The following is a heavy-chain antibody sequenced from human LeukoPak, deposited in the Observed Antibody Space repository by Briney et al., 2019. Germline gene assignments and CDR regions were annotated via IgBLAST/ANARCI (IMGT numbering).Heavy chain of an antibody. D-gene: IGHD6-6*01. CDR1: GYTFTGNY. CDR2: INPNSGGT. Sequence: ASVKLSCNASGYTFTGNYMHWVRHAPGQGLGWMGWINPNSGGTNYAQKFQGRVTMTRETSINTAYMELSKLRSDDTAVYYCAISPSEYSSSYFDYWGQGTLVTVSS. V-gene: IGHV1-2*02. J-gene: IGHJ4*02. CDR3: AISPSEYSSSYFDY.